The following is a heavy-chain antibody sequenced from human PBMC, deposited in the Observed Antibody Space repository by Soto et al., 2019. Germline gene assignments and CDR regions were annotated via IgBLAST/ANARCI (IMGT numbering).Heavy chain of an antibody. CDR2: SFYRGST. D-gene: IGHD3-3*01. Sequence: QLQLQESGPGLVKPSETLSLTCTVSGGSISSRSHYWGWIRQSPGKHLESIGSSFYRGSTHYNPSLKTRVTISVDTSKNQVSLKLYSVTAADTAVYYCATADGFGVVTPFFEYWGQGILVTVSS. V-gene: IGHV4-39*01. CDR3: ATADGFGVVTPFFEY. J-gene: IGHJ4*02. CDR1: GGSISSRSHY.